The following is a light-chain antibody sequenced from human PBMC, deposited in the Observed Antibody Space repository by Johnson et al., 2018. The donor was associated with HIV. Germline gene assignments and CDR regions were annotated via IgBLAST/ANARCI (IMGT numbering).Light chain of an antibody. CDR1: NSNIGNNY. V-gene: IGLV1-51*01. J-gene: IGLJ1*01. Sequence: QSVLTQPPSVSAAPGQKVTISCSGSNSNIGNNYVSWYQQFPGTAPKLLIYDNNKRPSGIPDRFSGSKSGTSATLGITGLQIGDEAEYYCGTWESSLSGTDVFGTGTKVTVL. CDR2: DNN. CDR3: GTWESSLSGTDV.